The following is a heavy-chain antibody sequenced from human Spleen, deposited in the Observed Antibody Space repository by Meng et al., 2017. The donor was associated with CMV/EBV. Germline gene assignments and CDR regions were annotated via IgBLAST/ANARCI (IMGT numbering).Heavy chain of an antibody. CDR2: VIPLLGMT. V-gene: IGHV1-69*02. CDR3: ARQYCTGASCYAGWFDP. CDR1: GGTFSSYT. Sequence: SVKVSCKASGGTFSSYTISWVRQAPGQGLEWMGRVIPLLGMTDYTEKFQGRLTITADKSTSTAYMELSGLKSEDTAVYYCARQYCTGASCYAGWFDPWGQGTLVTVSS. D-gene: IGHD2-2*01. J-gene: IGHJ5*02.